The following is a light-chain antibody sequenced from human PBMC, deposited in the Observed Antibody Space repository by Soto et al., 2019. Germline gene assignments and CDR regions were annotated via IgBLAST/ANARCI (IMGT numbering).Light chain of an antibody. Sequence: EIVLTQSPGTLSLSPGERATLSCRASQTVSSSYLTWYQQKPGQAPRLLIYGASSRATGIPDRFSGSGSGTDFTRTISRLEPEDFAVYYLQQYGSSSYTFGQGTKLEI. CDR2: GAS. J-gene: IGKJ2*01. CDR1: QTVSSSY. V-gene: IGKV3-20*01. CDR3: QQYGSSSYT.